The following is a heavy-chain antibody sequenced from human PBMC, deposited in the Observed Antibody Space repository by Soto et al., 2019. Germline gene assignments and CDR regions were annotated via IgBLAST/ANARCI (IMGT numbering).Heavy chain of an antibody. CDR2: MNPNSGNT. V-gene: IGHV1-8*01. CDR1: GYTFTSYD. D-gene: IGHD6-13*01. J-gene: IGHJ1*01. Sequence: ASVKVSCKASGYTFTSYDINWVRQATGQGLEWMGWMNPNSGNTGYAQKFQGRVTMTRNTSISTAYMELSSLRSEDTAVYYCARGLSRSWYFGAEYFQHWGQGTLVTVSS. CDR3: ARGLSRSWYFGAEYFQH.